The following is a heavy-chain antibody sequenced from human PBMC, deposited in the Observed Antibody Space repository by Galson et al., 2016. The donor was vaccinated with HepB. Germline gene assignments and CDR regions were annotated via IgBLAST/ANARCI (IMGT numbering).Heavy chain of an antibody. J-gene: IGHJ4*02. CDR1: GFSVSGSY. D-gene: IGHD3-22*01. CDR2: IYAGGTP. V-gene: IGHV3-53*01. Sequence: SLRLSCAASGFSVSGSYMSWVRQSPGKGLEWVAVIYAGGTPYYRDSVKGRFTISRDTSNNILYLQMNSLRADDTAVYYCARGPNYYDTTGPFDYWGQGTLVTVSS. CDR3: ARGPNYYDTTGPFDY.